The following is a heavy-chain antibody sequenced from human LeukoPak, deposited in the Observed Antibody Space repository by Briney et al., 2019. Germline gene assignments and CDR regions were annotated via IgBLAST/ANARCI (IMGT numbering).Heavy chain of an antibody. Sequence: GGSLRLSCAASGFTFSSYAMHWVRQAPGKGLEWVAVISYDGSNKYYADSVKGRFTISRDNSKNTLYLQMNSLRAEDTAVYYCARAGQWLVRMFDYWGQGTLVTVSS. CDR1: GFTFSSYA. CDR2: ISYDGSNK. D-gene: IGHD6-19*01. J-gene: IGHJ4*02. V-gene: IGHV3-30-3*01. CDR3: ARAGQWLVRMFDY.